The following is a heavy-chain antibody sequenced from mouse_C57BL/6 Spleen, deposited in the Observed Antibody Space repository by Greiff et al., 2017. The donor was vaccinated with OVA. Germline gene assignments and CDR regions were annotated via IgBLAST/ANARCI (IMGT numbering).Heavy chain of an antibody. J-gene: IGHJ3*01. Sequence: QVQLQQPGAELVKPGASVKMSCKASGYTFTSYWITWVKQRPGQGLEWIGDIYPGSGSTNYNEQFKSKATLTVGTSSSTAYMPLSSLSSEGSAVYYCANLLGYDGPWFAYWGQGTLVTVSA. V-gene: IGHV1-55*01. CDR1: GYTFTSYW. D-gene: IGHD2-2*01. CDR3: ANLLGYDGPWFAY. CDR2: IYPGSGST.